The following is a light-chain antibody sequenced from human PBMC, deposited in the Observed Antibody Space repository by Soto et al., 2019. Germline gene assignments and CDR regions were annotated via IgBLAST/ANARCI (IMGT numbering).Light chain of an antibody. Sequence: EIVLTQSPGTLSLSPGERAILSCSASQSVTSGYFAWYQHKPGQAPRLLISGASNGATGIPPKFSGSGSGTEFTLTVDSLQSDDIAVYYCQQYYNWPVTFGGGTKVDI. CDR3: QQYYNWPVT. CDR1: QSVTSGY. J-gene: IGKJ4*01. CDR2: GAS. V-gene: IGKV3-15*01.